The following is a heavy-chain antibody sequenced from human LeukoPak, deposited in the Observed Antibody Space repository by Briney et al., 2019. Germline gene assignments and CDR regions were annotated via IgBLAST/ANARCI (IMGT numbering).Heavy chain of an antibody. V-gene: IGHV3-7*01. J-gene: IGHJ4*02. Sequence: PGGSLRLSCAASGFTFSRYWMSWVRQSPGKGLEWVTTIKNDGGDTLYADSVKGRLTSSRDDAKSSLFLQFHSLRVDDTAVYYCTRLAPGSSRDYWGQGTLVTVSP. D-gene: IGHD2-15*01. CDR3: TRLAPGSSRDY. CDR2: IKNDGGDT. CDR1: GFTFSRYW.